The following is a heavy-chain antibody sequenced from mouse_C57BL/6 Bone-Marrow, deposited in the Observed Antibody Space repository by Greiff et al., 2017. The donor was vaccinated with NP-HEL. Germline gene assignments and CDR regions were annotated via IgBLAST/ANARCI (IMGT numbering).Heavy chain of an antibody. J-gene: IGHJ4*01. CDR1: GFNIKDDY. Sequence: DVQLQESGAELVRPGASVKLSCTASGFNIKDDYMHWVKQRPEQGLEWIGWIDPENGDTEYASKFQGKATITADTSSNTAYLQLSSLTSEDTAVYNSTTHYYGSRFAMDYWGQGTSVTASS. V-gene: IGHV14-4*01. CDR3: TTHYYGSRFAMDY. D-gene: IGHD1-1*01. CDR2: IDPENGDT.